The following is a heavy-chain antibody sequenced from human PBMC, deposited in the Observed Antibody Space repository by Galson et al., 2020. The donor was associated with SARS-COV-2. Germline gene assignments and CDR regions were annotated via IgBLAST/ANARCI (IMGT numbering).Heavy chain of an antibody. J-gene: IGHJ6*02. Sequence: TGGSLRLSCAASGFTFSSYGMHWVRQAPGKGLEWVAVISYDGSNKYYADSVKGRFTISRDNSKNTLYLQMNSLRAEDTAVYYCAKGYDFWSGLYYYYYYGMDVWGQGTTVTVSS. CDR3: AKGYDFWSGLYYYYYYGMDV. D-gene: IGHD3-3*01. CDR1: GFTFSSYG. CDR2: ISYDGSNK. V-gene: IGHV3-30*18.